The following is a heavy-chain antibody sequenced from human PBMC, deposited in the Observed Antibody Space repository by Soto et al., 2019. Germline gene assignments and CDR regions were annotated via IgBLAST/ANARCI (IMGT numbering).Heavy chain of an antibody. J-gene: IGHJ6*03. CDR2: MNPNSGNT. Sequence: QVQLVQSGAEVKKPGASVKVSCKASGYTFTSYDINWVRQATGQGLEWMGWMNPNSGNTGYAQKFQGRVTMTRNTSISTSYMDLSSLRSEDTAVYYCARGRRCSGGSCYPYYYYYYMDVWGKGTTVTVSS. V-gene: IGHV1-8*01. D-gene: IGHD2-15*01. CDR1: GYTFTSYD. CDR3: ARGRRCSGGSCYPYYYYYYMDV.